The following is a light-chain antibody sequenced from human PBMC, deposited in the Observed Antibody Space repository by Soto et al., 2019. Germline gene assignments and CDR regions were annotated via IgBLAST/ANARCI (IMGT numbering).Light chain of an antibody. CDR2: DVS. J-gene: IGLJ1*01. CDR1: SSDVGGYNY. Sequence: QSVLTQPASVSGSPGQPITISCTGTSSDVGGYNYVSWYQQHPGKAPKLMIYDVSNRPSGVSNRFSGSKSGNTASLTISGLHAEDEADYYCSSYTSSSTYVFGTGTKLTVL. CDR3: SSYTSSSTYV. V-gene: IGLV2-14*01.